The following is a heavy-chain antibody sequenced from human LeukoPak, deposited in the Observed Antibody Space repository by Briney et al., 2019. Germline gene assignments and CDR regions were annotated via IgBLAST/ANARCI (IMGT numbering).Heavy chain of an antibody. Sequence: SETLSLSCGVSGGSITGYLWTWIRQPPGKGLEWIWHIYHTETATYNPYPKSRLTISVDTSRNQVSLTLTSVTAADTAVYYCTRGDSSRWSHPYCYGMDVWGKGTTVTVSS. CDR3: TRGDSSRWSHPYCYGMDV. CDR2: IYHTETA. D-gene: IGHD6-13*01. CDR1: GGSITGYL. V-gene: IGHV4-59*01. J-gene: IGHJ6*04.